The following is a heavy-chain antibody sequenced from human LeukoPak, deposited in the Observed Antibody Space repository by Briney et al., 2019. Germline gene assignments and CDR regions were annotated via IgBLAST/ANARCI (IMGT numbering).Heavy chain of an antibody. CDR2: INPNSGGT. D-gene: IGHD3-9*01. Sequence: GASVKVSCKASGYTFTGYYMHWVRQAPGQGLEWMGWINPNSGGTNYAQKFQGRVTMTRNTSISTAYMELSSLRSEDTAVYYCARGSHFDWLLDYYYYYMDVWGKGTTVTI. CDR3: ARGSHFDWLLDYYYYYMDV. V-gene: IGHV1-2*02. CDR1: GYTFTGYY. J-gene: IGHJ6*03.